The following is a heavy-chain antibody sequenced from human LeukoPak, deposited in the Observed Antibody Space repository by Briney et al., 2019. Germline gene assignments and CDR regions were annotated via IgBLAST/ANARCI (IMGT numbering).Heavy chain of an antibody. CDR2: ISGSGGST. CDR1: GFTFSSYA. CDR3: AKDSGVLWFGETRVFDY. D-gene: IGHD3-10*01. V-gene: IGHV3-23*01. J-gene: IGHJ4*02. Sequence: GGSLRLSCVASGFTFSSYAMSWVLQAPGKGLEWVSAISGSGGSTYYADSAKGRFTISRDNSKNTLYLQMNSLRAENTAVYYCAKDSGVLWFGETRVFDYWGQGTLVTVSS.